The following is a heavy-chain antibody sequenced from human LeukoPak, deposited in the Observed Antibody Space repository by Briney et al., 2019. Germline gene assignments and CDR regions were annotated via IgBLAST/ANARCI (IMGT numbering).Heavy chain of an antibody. CDR2: INPNSGVT. Sequence: ASVKVSCKASGYTFTGYYMHWVRQAPGQGLEWMGWINPNSGVTNYAQKFQGRVTMTRDTSISTAYMELSRLRSDDTAVYYCAREWSPSMAAPTIDYWGQGTLVTVSS. CDR3: AREWSPSMAAPTIDY. J-gene: IGHJ4*02. V-gene: IGHV1-2*02. CDR1: GYTFTGYY. D-gene: IGHD6-6*01.